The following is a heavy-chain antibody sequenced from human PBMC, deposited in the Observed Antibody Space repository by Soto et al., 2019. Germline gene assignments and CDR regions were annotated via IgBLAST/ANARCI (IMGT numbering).Heavy chain of an antibody. V-gene: IGHV3-9*01. Sequence: GGSLRLSCAASGFTFDNYAMHWVRQPPGKGLEWVSGISWNRGRIGYADSVKGRFTISRDNAKNSLYLQMNSLRGEDTALYYCARDRIAGTTSGMDVWGKGTTVTVS. CDR3: ARDRIAGTTSGMDV. CDR1: GFTFDNYA. CDR2: ISWNRGRI. J-gene: IGHJ6*04. D-gene: IGHD1-7*01.